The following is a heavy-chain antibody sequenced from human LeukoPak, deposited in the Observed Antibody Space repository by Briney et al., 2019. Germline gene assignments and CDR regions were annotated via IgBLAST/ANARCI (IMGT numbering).Heavy chain of an antibody. J-gene: IGHJ4*02. CDR1: GFTVSSNY. CDR2: IYSGGST. Sequence: LARGSLRLSCAASGFTVSSNYMSWVRQAPGKGLEWVSVIYSGGSTYYADSVKGRFTISRDNSKNTLYLQMNSLRAEDTAVYYCAREGSSGYYYFDYWGQGTLVTVSS. V-gene: IGHV3-66*02. D-gene: IGHD3-22*01. CDR3: AREGSSGYYYFDY.